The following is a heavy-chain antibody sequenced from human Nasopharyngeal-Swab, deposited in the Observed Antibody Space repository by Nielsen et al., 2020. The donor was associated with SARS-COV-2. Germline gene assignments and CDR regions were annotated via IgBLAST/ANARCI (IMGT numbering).Heavy chain of an antibody. J-gene: IGHJ4*02. CDR3: ARATSGSYYPFDY. CDR1: GGPISSYY. V-gene: IGHV4-59*01. D-gene: IGHD1-26*01. CDR2: IYYSGST. Sequence: SETLSLTCTVSGGPISSYYWSWIRQPPGKGLEWIGYIYYSGSTNYNPSLKSRVTISVDTSKNQFSLKLSSVTAADTAVYYCARATSGSYYPFDYWGQGTLVTVSS.